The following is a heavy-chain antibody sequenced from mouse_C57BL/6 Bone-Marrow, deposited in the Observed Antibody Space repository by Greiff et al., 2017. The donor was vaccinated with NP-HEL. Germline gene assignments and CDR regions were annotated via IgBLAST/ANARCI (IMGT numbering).Heavy chain of an antibody. J-gene: IGHJ4*01. Sequence: VQLQQSGTVLARPGASVKMSCKTSGYTFTSYWMHWVKQRPGQGLEWIGAIYPGNSDTSYNQKFKGKAKLTAVTSASTAYMELSSLTNEDSAVYYCTFITTVGGAMDYWGQGTSVTVSS. CDR3: TFITTVGGAMDY. D-gene: IGHD1-1*01. V-gene: IGHV1-5*01. CDR1: GYTFTSYW. CDR2: IYPGNSDT.